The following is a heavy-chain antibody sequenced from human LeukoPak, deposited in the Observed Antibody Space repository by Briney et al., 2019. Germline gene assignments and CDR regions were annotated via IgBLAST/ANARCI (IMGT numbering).Heavy chain of an antibody. Sequence: SETLSLTCTVSGVSISSGDYYWSWIRQPPGKGLEWIGYIYYSGSTYYNPSLKSRVTISVDTSKNQFSLKLSSVTAADTAVYYCARDSSGSYGDYGGLTDYWGQGTLVTVSS. CDR3: ARDSSGSYGDYGGLTDY. CDR1: GVSISSGDYY. D-gene: IGHD4-17*01. V-gene: IGHV4-30-4*01. J-gene: IGHJ4*02. CDR2: IYYSGST.